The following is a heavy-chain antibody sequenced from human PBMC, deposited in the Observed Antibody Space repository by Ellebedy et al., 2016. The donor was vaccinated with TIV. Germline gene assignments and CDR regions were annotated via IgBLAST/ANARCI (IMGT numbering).Heavy chain of an antibody. CDR3: ARARYYDSSGYFDY. CDR1: GYTFTSYY. D-gene: IGHD3-22*01. V-gene: IGHV1-46*01. CDR2: INPSGGTT. J-gene: IGHJ4*02. Sequence: ASVKVSCKASGYTFTSYYVHWVRQAPGQGLEWMGLINPSGGTTNYPQKFQGRVTMIRDTSTTTVYMELSSLRSEDTALYHCARARYYDSSGYFDYWGQGTLVTVSS.